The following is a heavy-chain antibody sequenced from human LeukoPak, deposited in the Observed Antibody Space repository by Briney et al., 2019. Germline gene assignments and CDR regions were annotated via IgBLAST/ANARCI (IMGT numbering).Heavy chain of an antibody. J-gene: IGHJ4*02. CDR3: ANATGYNWKGAFDY. CDR2: ISWNSGTI. V-gene: IGHV3-9*01. D-gene: IGHD1-20*01. CDR1: GFTFDDYA. Sequence: GGSLRLSCAASGFTFDDYAMHWVRQAPGKGLEWVSGISWNSGTIGYADSVKGRFTISRNNAKNSLYLQMNSLRAEDKALYYCANATGYNWKGAFDYWGQGTLVTVSS.